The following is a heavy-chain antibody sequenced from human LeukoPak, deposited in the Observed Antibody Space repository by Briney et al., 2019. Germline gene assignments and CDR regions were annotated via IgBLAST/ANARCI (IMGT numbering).Heavy chain of an antibody. CDR2: ISYDGSNK. J-gene: IGHJ4*02. D-gene: IGHD2-2*01. CDR3: TRGRYQFLGPNDY. V-gene: IGHV3-30-3*01. CDR1: GFTFSSYA. Sequence: GRSLRLSCATSGFTFSSYAMHWVRQAPGKGLEWVAVISYDGSNKYYADSVKGRFTISRDNDKNSVYLQVNSLRDEDTAVYYCTRGRYQFLGPNDYWGQGSLVTVSS.